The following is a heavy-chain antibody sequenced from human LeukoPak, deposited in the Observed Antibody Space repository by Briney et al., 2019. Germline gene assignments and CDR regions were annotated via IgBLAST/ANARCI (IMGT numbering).Heavy chain of an antibody. Sequence: GGSLRLSCAASGFTFSGYAMSWVRQAPGKGLEWVSAISGGGGSTYYADSVKGRFTISRDNSKNTLYLQMNSLRAEDTAVYYCAKRVVHDYYYYGMDVWGKGTTVTVSS. CDR2: ISGGGGST. D-gene: IGHD5/OR15-5a*01. CDR1: GFTFSGYA. CDR3: AKRVVHDYYYYGMDV. J-gene: IGHJ6*04. V-gene: IGHV3-23*01.